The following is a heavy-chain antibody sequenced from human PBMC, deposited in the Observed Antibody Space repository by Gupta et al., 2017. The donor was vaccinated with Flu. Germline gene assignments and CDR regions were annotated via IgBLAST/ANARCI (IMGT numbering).Heavy chain of an antibody. J-gene: IGHJ5*02. V-gene: IGHV4-59*01. CDR1: ISSNY. D-gene: IGHD6-19*01. CDR2: IYNSGST. CDR3: ASDLSQSGWYWFDP. Sequence: ISSNYWNWIRQPPGKGLEWIGYIYNSGSTIYNPSRKSRVTISVDTSKNQFSLKLKSVTDADTAVYFCASDLSQSGWYWFDPWGQGTLVTVSS.